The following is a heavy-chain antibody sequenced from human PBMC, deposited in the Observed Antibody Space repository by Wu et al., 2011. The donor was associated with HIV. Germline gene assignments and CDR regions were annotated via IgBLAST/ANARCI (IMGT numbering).Heavy chain of an antibody. CDR1: GYIFTNYY. CDR2: INPGAGSK. V-gene: IGHV1-46*03. D-gene: IGHD1-1*01. Sequence: QVQLVQSGAEVKKPGASVKVTCKASGYIFTNYYMYWVRQAPVEGLEWMGMINPGAGSKNYAQKFQGRVTMTRDTSTSTVYMELSSLTSGDAATYFCVRDYKGWNDRAPKFDRWGQGTLVTVSS. J-gene: IGHJ5*02. CDR3: VRDYKGWNDRAPKFDR.